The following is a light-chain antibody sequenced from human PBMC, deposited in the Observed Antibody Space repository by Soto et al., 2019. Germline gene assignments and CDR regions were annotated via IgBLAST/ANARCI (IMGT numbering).Light chain of an antibody. V-gene: IGKV3-11*01. CDR1: QSVSSY. J-gene: IGKJ5*01. Sequence: EIVLTQSAATLSLSPGERATLSCRASQSVSSYLAWYQQKPGQAPRLLIYDASNRGTGIPARFSGSGSGTDIPLPISPLAPEDFAVYYCQQRSNWPPITFGQGTRLEIK. CDR2: DAS. CDR3: QQRSNWPPIT.